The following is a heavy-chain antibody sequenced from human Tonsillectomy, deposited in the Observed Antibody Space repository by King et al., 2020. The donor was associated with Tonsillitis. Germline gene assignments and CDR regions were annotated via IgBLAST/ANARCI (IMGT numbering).Heavy chain of an antibody. CDR3: AKDKVATMPRDAFDF. Sequence: EVQLVESGGGLVQPGGSLRLSCAASGFTFSTYAMSWVRHAPGKGLEWVSGISGSGGSTYSADSVKGRFTISRDNSKNTLYLQMNSLRAEDTAVYYCAKDKVATMPRDAFDFWGQGTMVTVSS. V-gene: IGHV3-23*04. CDR1: GFTFSTYA. D-gene: IGHD5-12*01. J-gene: IGHJ3*01. CDR2: ISGSGGST.